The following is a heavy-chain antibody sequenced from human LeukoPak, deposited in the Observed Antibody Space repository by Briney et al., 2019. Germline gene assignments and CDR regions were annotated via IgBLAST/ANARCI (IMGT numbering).Heavy chain of an antibody. D-gene: IGHD4-17*01. V-gene: IGHV1-2*06. CDR3: ARKTTALDY. CDR2: INPDNGVT. J-gene: IGHJ4*02. Sequence: GAPVKASCKPFGYTFADYYLYWVRQAPGHGPECLGRINPDNGVTKLAPKFQGRVTMTRETSINTIYIELGRLTGDDTAVYYCARKTTALDYWGQGAQISV. CDR1: GYTFADYY.